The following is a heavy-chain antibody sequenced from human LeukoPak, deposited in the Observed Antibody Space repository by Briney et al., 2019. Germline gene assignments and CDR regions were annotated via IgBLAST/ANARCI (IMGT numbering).Heavy chain of an antibody. Sequence: SETLSLTCAVYGGSFSGYYWSWIRQPPGKGLEWIGEINHSGSTNYNPSLKSRVTISVDTSKNQFSLKLSSVTAADTAVYYCARDQDYHGSGSYFGYWGQGTLVTVSS. D-gene: IGHD3-10*01. CDR3: ARDQDYHGSGSYFGY. V-gene: IGHV4-34*01. CDR2: INHSGST. J-gene: IGHJ4*02. CDR1: GGSFSGYY.